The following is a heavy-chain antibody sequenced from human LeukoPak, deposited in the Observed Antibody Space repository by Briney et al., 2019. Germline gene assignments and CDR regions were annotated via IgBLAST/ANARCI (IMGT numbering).Heavy chain of an antibody. V-gene: IGHV6-1*01. Sequence: SQTLSLTCAISGDSVSSNSAAWNWIRQSPSRGLEWLGRTCYRSKWYNDYAVSVKSRITLNPDTSKDQFSLQLNSVTPEDTAVYYCARHAGLGKYCSSTSCSLHWYFDLWGRGTLVTVSS. CDR3: ARHAGLGKYCSSTSCSLHWYFDL. CDR1: GDSVSSNSAA. D-gene: IGHD2-2*01. J-gene: IGHJ2*01. CDR2: TCYRSKWYN.